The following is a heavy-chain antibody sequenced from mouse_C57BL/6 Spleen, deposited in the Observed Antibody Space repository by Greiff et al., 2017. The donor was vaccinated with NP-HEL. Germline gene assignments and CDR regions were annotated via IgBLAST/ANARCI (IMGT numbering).Heavy chain of an antibody. V-gene: IGHV1-26*01. CDR1: GYTFTDYY. CDR3: ARNSNSYWYFDV. Sequence: EVQLQQSGPELVKPGASVKISCKASGYTFTDYYMNWVKQSHGKSLEWIGDINPNNGGTSYNQKFKGKATLTVDKSSSTAYLQLSSLTSEDTAVYYCARNSNSYWYFDVWGTGTTVTVSS. J-gene: IGHJ1*03. CDR2: INPNNGGT. D-gene: IGHD2-5*01.